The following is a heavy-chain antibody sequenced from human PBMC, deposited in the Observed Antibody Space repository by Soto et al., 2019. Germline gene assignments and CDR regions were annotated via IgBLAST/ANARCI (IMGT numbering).Heavy chain of an antibody. J-gene: IGHJ6*02. CDR2: ISYDGSNK. CDR3: ARGGDDYGGNNGMDV. CDR1: GFTFSSYA. Sequence: VQLVESGGDLVQPGGSLRLSCVASGFTFSSYAMHWVRQAPGKVLEWVAVISYDGSNKYYADSVKGRFTISRDNSKNTLYLQMNSLRAEDTAVYYCARGGDDYGGNNGMDVWGQGTTVTVSS. V-gene: IGHV3-30-3*01. D-gene: IGHD4-17*01.